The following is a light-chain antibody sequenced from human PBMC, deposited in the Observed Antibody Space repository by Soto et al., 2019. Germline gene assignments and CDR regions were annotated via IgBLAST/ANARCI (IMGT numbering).Light chain of an antibody. J-gene: IGLJ3*02. CDR1: SGYSNYG. V-gene: IGLV4-69*01. CDR3: QTWGTGIQV. Sequence: QSVLTQSPSASASLGASVKLTCTLSSGYSNYGIAWHQLQPEKGPRFVMKVNSDGSHYKGDGIPDRFSGSSSGAERHLIISGLQSDDEADYYCQTWGTGIQVFGGGTKLTVL. CDR2: VNSDGSH.